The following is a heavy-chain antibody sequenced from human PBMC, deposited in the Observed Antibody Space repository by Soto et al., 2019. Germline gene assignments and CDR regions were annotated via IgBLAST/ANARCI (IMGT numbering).Heavy chain of an antibody. Sequence: QVQLQQWGAGLLKPSETLSLTCAVYGGSFSAYYWSWIRQPPGKGLEWIGEINHSGSTNYNPSLQXXVXVSVATSKNQFSLKLSSVTAADTAVYYCARTSRFDYWGQGTLVTVSS. V-gene: IGHV4-34*01. CDR1: GGSFSAYY. D-gene: IGHD6-6*01. J-gene: IGHJ4*02. CDR2: INHSGST. CDR3: ARTSRFDY.